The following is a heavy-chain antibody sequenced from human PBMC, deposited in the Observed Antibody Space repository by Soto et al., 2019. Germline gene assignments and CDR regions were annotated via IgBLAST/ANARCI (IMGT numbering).Heavy chain of an antibody. V-gene: IGHV1-69*13. D-gene: IGHD3-22*01. CDR1: GGTFSSYA. J-gene: IGHJ4*02. Sequence: SVKVSCKASGGTFSSYAISWVRQAPGQGLEWMGGIIPIFGTANYAQKFQGRVTITADESTSTAYMELSSLRSEDTAVYYCARVRNYYYDSSGYGPPRYYFDYWGQ. CDR2: IIPIFGTA. CDR3: ARVRNYYYDSSGYGPPRYYFDY.